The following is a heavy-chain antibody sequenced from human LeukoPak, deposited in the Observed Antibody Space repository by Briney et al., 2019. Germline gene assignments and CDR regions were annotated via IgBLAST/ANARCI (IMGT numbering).Heavy chain of an antibody. CDR2: IIPIFGTA. Sequence: SVKVSCKASGGTFSSYAISWVRQAPGQGLEWMGGIIPIFGTANYAQKFQGRVTITTDESTSTAYMELSSLRSEDTAVYYCARGRQLELRFDYWGQGTLVTVSS. V-gene: IGHV1-69*05. CDR3: ARGRQLELRFDY. CDR1: GGTFSSYA. J-gene: IGHJ4*02. D-gene: IGHD1-7*01.